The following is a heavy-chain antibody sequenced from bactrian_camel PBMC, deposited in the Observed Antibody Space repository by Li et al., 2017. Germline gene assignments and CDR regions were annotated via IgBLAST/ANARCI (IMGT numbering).Heavy chain of an antibody. CDR1: GFTFSTYD. Sequence: DVQLVESGGGLVQPGGSLRLSCVGSGFTFSTYDMSWVRQAPGKGLEWVSTINSASVNTYNADSVKGRFTISQDKVENTLYLRMDSLTPEDTAVYYRAALAWVVRGGAKGPTPLTTTMAIGVRGPRSPSP. CDR2: INSASVNT. V-gene: IGHV3S40*01. D-gene: IGHD5*01. CDR3: AALAWVVRGGAKGPTPLTTTMA. J-gene: IGHJ4*01.